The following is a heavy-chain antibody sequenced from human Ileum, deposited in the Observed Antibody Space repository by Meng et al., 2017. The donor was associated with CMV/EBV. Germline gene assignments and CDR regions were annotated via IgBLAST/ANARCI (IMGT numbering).Heavy chain of an antibody. CDR2: INHSGST. CDR3: AFVDSSSWYDY. J-gene: IGHJ4*02. D-gene: IGHD6-13*01. V-gene: IGHV4-4*02. CDR1: GGSISSSNW. Sequence: SETLSLTCAVSGGSISSSNWWSWVRQPPGKGLEWIGEINHSGSTNYNPSLKSRVTISVDTSKNQFSLKLSSVTAADTAVYYCAFVDSSSWYDYWGQGTLVTVSS.